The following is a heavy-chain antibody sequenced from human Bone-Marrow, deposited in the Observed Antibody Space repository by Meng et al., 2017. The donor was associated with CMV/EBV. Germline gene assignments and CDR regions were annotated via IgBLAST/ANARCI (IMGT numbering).Heavy chain of an antibody. Sequence: SQTLSLTCAISGDSVPTNSAAWNWIRQSPSRGLEWLGRTYYRSKWYNDHAISGKSRITINPDTSKNQFYLQLNSVTPEDAAVYDCARGSSWSRAFDIWGQGTMVTVSS. CDR1: GDSVPTNSAA. D-gene: IGHD6-13*01. J-gene: IGHJ3*02. CDR2: TYYRSKWYN. V-gene: IGHV6-1*01. CDR3: ARGSSWSRAFDI.